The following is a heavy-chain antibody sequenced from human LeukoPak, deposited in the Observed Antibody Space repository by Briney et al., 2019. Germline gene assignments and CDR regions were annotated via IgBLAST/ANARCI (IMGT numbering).Heavy chain of an antibody. CDR2: IFASGGT. CDR1: GGSISSFY. Sequence: SETLSLTCSVSGGSISSFYWSWVRQPAGKGLEWIGRIFASGGTSYNPSLKSRVTISVDKSKNQFSLNLSCVTAADTAVYFCARAWVTGIKNYYYYYMDVWGKGTTVTVSS. J-gene: IGHJ6*03. V-gene: IGHV4-4*07. CDR3: ARAWVTGIKNYYYYYMDV. D-gene: IGHD2-21*02.